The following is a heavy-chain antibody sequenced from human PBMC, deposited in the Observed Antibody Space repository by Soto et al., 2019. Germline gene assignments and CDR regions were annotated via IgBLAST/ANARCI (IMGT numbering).Heavy chain of an antibody. CDR2: IKSKTDGGTT. CDR1: GFTFSNAW. Sequence: GGSLRLSCAASGFTFSNAWMNWVRQAPGKGLEWVGRIKSKTDGGTTDYAAPVKGRFTISRDDSKNTLYLQMNSLKTEDTAVYYCTTVPLLTYYDYVWGSYRYNGVDYWGQGTLVTVSS. CDR3: TTVPLLTYYDYVWGSYRYNGVDY. J-gene: IGHJ4*02. D-gene: IGHD3-16*02. V-gene: IGHV3-15*07.